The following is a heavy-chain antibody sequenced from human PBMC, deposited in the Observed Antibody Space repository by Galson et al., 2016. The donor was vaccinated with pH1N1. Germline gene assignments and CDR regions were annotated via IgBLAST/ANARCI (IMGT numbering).Heavy chain of an antibody. CDR1: GFTFSNYW. J-gene: IGHJ4*02. CDR2: IKEDGSGK. Sequence: SLRLSCAASGFTFSNYWMHWVRQAPGKGLEWVANIKEDGSGKYYVDSVKGRFTISRDNAKNSLYLQMNSLRAEDTAVYYCARRYFDYWGQGTLVTVSS. CDR3: ARRYFDY. V-gene: IGHV3-7*01.